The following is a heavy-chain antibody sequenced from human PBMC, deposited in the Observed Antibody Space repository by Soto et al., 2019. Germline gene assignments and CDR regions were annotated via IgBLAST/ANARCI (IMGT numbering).Heavy chain of an antibody. CDR1: GGTFSSYA. CDR2: IIPIFGTA. Sequence: QVQLVQSGAEVKKPGSSVKVSCKASGGTFSSYAISWVRQSPGQGLEWMGGIIPIFGTANYAQKFQGRVTLTADESPSTAYRELSSLRSEDTAVYYWARGEWWGSQGYFDYWGQGTLVTVSS. D-gene: IGHD2-21*01. V-gene: IGHV1-69*01. CDR3: ARGEWWGSQGYFDY. J-gene: IGHJ4*02.